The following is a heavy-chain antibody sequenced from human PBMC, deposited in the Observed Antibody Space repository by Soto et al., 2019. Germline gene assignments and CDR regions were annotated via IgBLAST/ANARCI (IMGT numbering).Heavy chain of an antibody. Sequence: PSQTLSLTCAISGDSVSSNIVTWDWIRQSPSRGLEWLGRTYYRSQWFNDYAVSVKSRMTINADTSKNQFSLQLNYVTPGDTAVYYCARLIGTSWFVGWGQGTQVTVSS. V-gene: IGHV6-1*01. J-gene: IGHJ4*02. CDR2: TYYRSQWFN. D-gene: IGHD6-13*01. CDR3: ARLIGTSWFVG. CDR1: GDSVSSNIVT.